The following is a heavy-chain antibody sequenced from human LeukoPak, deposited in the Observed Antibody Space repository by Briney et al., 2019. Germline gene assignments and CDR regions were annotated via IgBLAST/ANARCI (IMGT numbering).Heavy chain of an antibody. D-gene: IGHD6-19*01. J-gene: IGHJ4*02. Sequence: GGSLRLSCAASGFTFSNYWMSWVRQAPGKGLEWXXNINQDGSEKYYVDSVKGRFTISRDNARSSLYLQMNSLRVEDTAVYYCARVQGSSGPGIFEYWGQGTLVPVSS. CDR1: GFTFSNYW. CDR2: INQDGSEK. CDR3: ARVQGSSGPGIFEY. V-gene: IGHV3-7*01.